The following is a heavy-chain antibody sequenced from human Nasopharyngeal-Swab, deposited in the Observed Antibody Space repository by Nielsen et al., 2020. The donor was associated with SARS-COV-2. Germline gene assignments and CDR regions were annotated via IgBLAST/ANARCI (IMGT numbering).Heavy chain of an antibody. CDR1: RFSFSSYA. Sequence: GESLKTSCAASRFSFSSYAMSWVRQAPGKGLEWVSGISGSGGSTYYADSVKGRFTISRDNSKKTLYLQMNSLRAEDTAVYYCAKVLTMIVVVTLNAFDIWGQGTMVTVSS. J-gene: IGHJ3*02. D-gene: IGHD3-22*01. CDR2: ISGSGGST. CDR3: AKVLTMIVVVTLNAFDI. V-gene: IGHV3-23*01.